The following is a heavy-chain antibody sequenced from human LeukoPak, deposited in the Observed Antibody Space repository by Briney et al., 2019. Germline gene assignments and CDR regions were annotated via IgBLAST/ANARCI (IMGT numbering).Heavy chain of an antibody. CDR2: MKLDGSEK. Sequence: GGSLRLSCAASGFSFSSYLMSWVRQAPGKGLEWVANMKLDGSEKFYVDSVRGRFTISRDNAKNSLYLQMNSLRVEDTAIYYCARDEGSDCYYYYMDVWGKGTAVTVSS. D-gene: IGHD6-19*01. CDR1: GFSFSSYL. CDR3: ARDEGSDCYYYYMDV. V-gene: IGHV3-7*01. J-gene: IGHJ6*03.